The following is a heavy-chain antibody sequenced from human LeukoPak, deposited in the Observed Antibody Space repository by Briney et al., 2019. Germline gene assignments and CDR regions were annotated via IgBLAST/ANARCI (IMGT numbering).Heavy chain of an antibody. CDR2: ISYSSSTI. CDR1: GFTLSSYE. Sequence: GGSLRLSCIASGFTLSSYEMSWIRQAPGKGLEWVSYISYSSSTIYYADSVKGRFTISRDNAKNSLYLQMDSLRAEDTAVYYCARDRLHYGEYEKTFDYWGQGTLVTVSS. V-gene: IGHV3-48*01. CDR3: ARDRLHYGEYEKTFDY. J-gene: IGHJ4*02. D-gene: IGHD4-17*01.